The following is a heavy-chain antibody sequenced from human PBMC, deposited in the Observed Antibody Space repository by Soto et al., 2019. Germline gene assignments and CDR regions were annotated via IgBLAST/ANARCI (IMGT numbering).Heavy chain of an antibody. CDR1: GFTFSSYW. Sequence: GGSLRLSCAASGFTFSSYWMSWVRQAPGKGLEWVANIKQDGSEKYYVDSVKGRFTISRDNAKNSLYLQMNSLRAEDTAVYYCARELEGQIRGTDYWGQGTLVTVSS. J-gene: IGHJ4*02. V-gene: IGHV3-7*01. D-gene: IGHD3-16*01. CDR2: IKQDGSEK. CDR3: ARELEGQIRGTDY.